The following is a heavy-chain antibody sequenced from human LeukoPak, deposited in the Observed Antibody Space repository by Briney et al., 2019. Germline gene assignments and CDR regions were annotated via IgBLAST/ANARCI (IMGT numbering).Heavy chain of an antibody. D-gene: IGHD3-10*01. V-gene: IGHV3-23*01. CDR2: ISGSGGST. Sequence: GGSLRLSCAASGFTFSSYAMSWVRQAPGKGLEWVSAISGSGGSTYYADSVKGRFTISRDNSKNTLYLQMNSLRAEDTAVYYCARDMVTMVRGVTPLDYWGQGTLVTVSS. CDR1: GFTFSSYA. J-gene: IGHJ4*02. CDR3: ARDMVTMVRGVTPLDY.